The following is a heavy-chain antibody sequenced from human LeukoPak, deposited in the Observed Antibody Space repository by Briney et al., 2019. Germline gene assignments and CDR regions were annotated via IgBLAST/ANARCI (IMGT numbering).Heavy chain of an antibody. Sequence: SETLSLTCTVSGGSISSYYWSWIRQPPGKGLEWLGYIYYSGSTNYNPSLKSRVTISVDTSKNQFSLKLSSVTAADTAVYYCARSTRGYSYGDFDYWGQGTLVTVSS. CDR2: IYYSGST. CDR1: GGSISSYY. CDR3: ARSTRGYSYGDFDY. J-gene: IGHJ4*02. D-gene: IGHD5-18*01. V-gene: IGHV4-59*01.